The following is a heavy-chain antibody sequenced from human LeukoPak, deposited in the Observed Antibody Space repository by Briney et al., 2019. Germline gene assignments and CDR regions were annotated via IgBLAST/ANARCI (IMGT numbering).Heavy chain of an antibody. CDR1: GYTFSDYY. CDR3: ARNIWFGESADAFDI. J-gene: IGHJ3*02. V-gene: IGHV1-2*02. D-gene: IGHD3-10*01. Sequence: ASVKVSCKASGYTFSDYYMHWMRQAPGQGLEWMGWINPNSGGTNYAQKFQGRVTMTRDKSIRTAYMELSRLTSDDTAVYYCARNIWFGESADAFDIWGQGTMVTVSS. CDR2: INPNSGGT.